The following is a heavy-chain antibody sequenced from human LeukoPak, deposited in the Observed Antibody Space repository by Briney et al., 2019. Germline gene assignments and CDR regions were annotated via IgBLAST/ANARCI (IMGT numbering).Heavy chain of an antibody. V-gene: IGHV1-2*02. Sequence: GASVKVSCKASGYTFTGYYMHWVRQAPGQGLEWMGWINPNSGGTNYAQKFQGRVTMTRDTSISTAYMELSRLRSDDTAVYYCARATYDSSGYYYIWGQGTLVTVSS. D-gene: IGHD3-22*01. J-gene: IGHJ4*02. CDR1: GYTFTGYY. CDR2: INPNSGGT. CDR3: ARATYDSSGYYYI.